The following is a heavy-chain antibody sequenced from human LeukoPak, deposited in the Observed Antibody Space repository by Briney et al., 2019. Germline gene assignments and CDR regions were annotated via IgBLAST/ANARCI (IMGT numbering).Heavy chain of an antibody. Sequence: PGGSLRLSCVASGFTVSSNYMSWVRQAPGKGLEWVSVIYSGGSTYYADSVKGRFTISRDNSKNTLYLQMNSLRAEDTAVYYCARDFGYDAFDIWGQGTMVTVSS. V-gene: IGHV3-53*01. CDR1: GFTVSSNY. CDR3: ARDFGYDAFDI. CDR2: IYSGGST. J-gene: IGHJ3*02. D-gene: IGHD3-10*01.